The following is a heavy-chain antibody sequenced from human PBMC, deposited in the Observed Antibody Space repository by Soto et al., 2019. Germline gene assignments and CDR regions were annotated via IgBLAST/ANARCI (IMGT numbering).Heavy chain of an antibody. CDR2: ISYDGSNK. CDR3: ARDVVPFSSCDRSGYYSQGYYFDY. CDR1: GFTFSSYA. V-gene: IGHV3-30-3*01. Sequence: PGGSLRLSCAASGFTFSSYAMHWFRQAPGKGLEWVAVISYDGSNKYYADSVKGRFTISRDNSKNTLYLQMNSLRAEDTAVYYCARDVVPFSSCDRSGYYSQGYYFDYWGEGTLVTVSS. J-gene: IGHJ4*02. D-gene: IGHD3-22*01.